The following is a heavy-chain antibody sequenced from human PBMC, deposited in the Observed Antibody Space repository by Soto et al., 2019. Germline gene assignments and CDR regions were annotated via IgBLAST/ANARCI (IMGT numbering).Heavy chain of an antibody. Sequence: PSETLSLTCTVSGGSIDNYFWSWIRQPPGKGLQWIGFISYSGSTNYNPSLKSRLTISMDTSKNHLSLTLTSVTAADTAVYFCVRDDGEYGLHQNLFDSWGRGSLVIVSS. D-gene: IGHD4-17*01. CDR1: GGSIDNYF. V-gene: IGHV4-59*01. J-gene: IGHJ5*01. CDR2: ISYSGST. CDR3: VRDDGEYGLHQNLFDS.